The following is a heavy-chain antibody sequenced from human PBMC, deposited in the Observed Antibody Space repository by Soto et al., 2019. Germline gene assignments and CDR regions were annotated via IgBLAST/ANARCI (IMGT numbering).Heavy chain of an antibody. CDR2: IYHIGST. CDR3: AKRYDFWSGRWYGLGV. CDR1: GASINSANW. V-gene: IGHV4-4*02. J-gene: IGHJ6*02. Sequence: QVLMEESGPGLVKPSGTLFLTCTVSGASINSANWWVWVRQPPGKGLEWIGEIYHIGSTTYNPSLKSRATISVDKSKNPSSLKVTSVTAADTGVYYCAKRYDFWSGRWYGLGVWGQGTTVTVSS. D-gene: IGHD3-3*01.